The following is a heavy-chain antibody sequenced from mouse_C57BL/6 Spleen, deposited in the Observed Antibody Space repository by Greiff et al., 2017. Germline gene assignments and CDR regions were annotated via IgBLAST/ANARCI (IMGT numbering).Heavy chain of an antibody. Sequence: QVQLQQPGAELVKPGASVKLSCKASGYTFTSYWMPWVKQRPGQGLEWIGEIDPSDSYTNYNQKFKGKATLTVDTSSSTAYMQLSSLTSEDSAVYYCASDYWGQGTTLTVSS. V-gene: IGHV1-50*01. CDR2: IDPSDSYT. CDR3: ASDY. J-gene: IGHJ2*01. CDR1: GYTFTSYW.